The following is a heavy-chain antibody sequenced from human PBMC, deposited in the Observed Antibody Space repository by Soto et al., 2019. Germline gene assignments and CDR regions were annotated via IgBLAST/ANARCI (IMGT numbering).Heavy chain of an antibody. V-gene: IGHV3-23*01. J-gene: IGHJ6*02. Sequence: GGSLRLSCAASGFTFSNYAMSWVRQAPGKGLEWVSGISGSGGNTYYADSVKGRFTISRDNSKNTLYLQMNSLRVEDTAVYYCANSGYSSGWSGYFYYYYGMDVWGQGTTVTGSS. D-gene: IGHD6-19*01. CDR1: GFTFSNYA. CDR3: ANSGYSSGWSGYFYYYYGMDV. CDR2: ISGSGGNT.